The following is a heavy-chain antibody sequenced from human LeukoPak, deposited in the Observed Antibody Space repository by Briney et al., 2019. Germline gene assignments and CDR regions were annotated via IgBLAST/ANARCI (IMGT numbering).Heavy chain of an antibody. V-gene: IGHV4-39*07. J-gene: IGHJ6*02. CDR2: ISYSGST. CDR3: AAAPTYYYYYGMDV. CDR1: GGSISSSTYY. Sequence: SETLSLTCTVSGGSISSSTYYWGWIRQPPGKGLEWIGIISYSGSTNYNPSLKSRVTISVDTSKNQFSLKLSSVTAADTAVYYCAAAPTYYYYYGMDVWGQGTTVTVSS.